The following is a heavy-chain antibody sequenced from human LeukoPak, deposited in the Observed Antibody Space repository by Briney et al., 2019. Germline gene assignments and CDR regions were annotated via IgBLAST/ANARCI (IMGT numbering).Heavy chain of an antibody. D-gene: IGHD1-7*01. CDR3: AKDIDGTTDY. Sequence: SLLLSCAASGFSFISYGVHWVRRAPGKGLEWVAVISYDGSNKYYADSVKGRFTISRDNSKNTLYLQMNSLRAEDTAVYYCAKDIDGTTDYWGQGTLVTVSS. CDR1: GFSFISYG. V-gene: IGHV3-30*18. J-gene: IGHJ4*02. CDR2: ISYDGSNK.